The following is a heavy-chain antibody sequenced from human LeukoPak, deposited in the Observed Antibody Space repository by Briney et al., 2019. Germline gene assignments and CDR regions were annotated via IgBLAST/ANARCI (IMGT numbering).Heavy chain of an antibody. CDR2: IHNSGST. D-gene: IGHD3-22*01. Sequence: SETLSLTCTVSGGSISSHYWSWIRQPPGKGLEWIGYIHNSGSTNYNPSLKSRVAISVDTSKNQFSLKLSSVTAADTAVYHCARDGYDSSGFLYAFDIWGQGTMVTVPS. J-gene: IGHJ3*02. CDR1: GGSISSHY. V-gene: IGHV4-59*11. CDR3: ARDGYDSSGFLYAFDI.